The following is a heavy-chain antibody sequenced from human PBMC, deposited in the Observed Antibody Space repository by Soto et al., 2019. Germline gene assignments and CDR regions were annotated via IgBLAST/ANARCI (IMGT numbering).Heavy chain of an antibody. CDR3: ARDSYYDRTGYYYGMDV. V-gene: IGHV1-69*06. CDR2: IIPIFGTA. Sequence: QAQLVQSGAEVKKPGSSVKVSCKASGGTFSSYAISWVRQAPGQGLEWMGGIIPIFGTANYAQKFQGRVTITADKSTSTAYMELSSLRSEDTAVYYCARDSYYDRTGYYYGMDVWGQGTTVTVSS. J-gene: IGHJ6*02. D-gene: IGHD3-22*01. CDR1: GGTFSSYA.